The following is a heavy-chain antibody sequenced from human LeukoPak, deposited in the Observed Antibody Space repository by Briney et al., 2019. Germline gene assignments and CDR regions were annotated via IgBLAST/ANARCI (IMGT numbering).Heavy chain of an antibody. CDR3: AKDADDYGDFYYYYFDY. CDR1: GGSFSGYY. D-gene: IGHD4-17*01. V-gene: IGHV4-34*01. J-gene: IGHJ4*02. Sequence: SETLSLTCAVYGGSFSGYYWSWIRQPPGKGLEWIGEINHSGSTNYNPSLKSRVTISVDTSKNQFSLKLSSVTAADTAVYYCAKDADDYGDFYYYYFDYWGQGTLVTVSS. CDR2: INHSGST.